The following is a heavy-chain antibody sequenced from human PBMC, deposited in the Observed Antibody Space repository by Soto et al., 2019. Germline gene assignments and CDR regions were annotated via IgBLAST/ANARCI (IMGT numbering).Heavy chain of an antibody. CDR3: ARRWGRSFDY. CDR1: GFTFCDHD. J-gene: IGHJ4*02. V-gene: IGHV3-11*03. CDR2: ISTSSSYT. D-gene: IGHD2-15*01. Sequence: GGSLGLSCVASGFTFCDHDMTWIRQAPGKGLEWLSYISTSSSYTNYADSVKGRFTISRDNAMNSLYLQMNSLRAEDTAVYYCARRWGRSFDYWGQGTLVTVSS.